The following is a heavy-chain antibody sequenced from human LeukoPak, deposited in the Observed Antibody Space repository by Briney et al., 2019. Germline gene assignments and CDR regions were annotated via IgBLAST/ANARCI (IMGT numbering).Heavy chain of an antibody. CDR3: ARDRGGSLFDY. J-gene: IGHJ4*02. CDR2: ISGSGGST. Sequence: GGSLRLSCAASGFTFSSYAMSWVRQAPGKGLEWVSAISGSGGSTYYADSVKGRFTISRDNAKNSLYLQMNSLRAEDTAVYYCARDRGGSLFDYWGQGTLVTVSS. D-gene: IGHD1-26*01. CDR1: GFTFSSYA. V-gene: IGHV3-23*01.